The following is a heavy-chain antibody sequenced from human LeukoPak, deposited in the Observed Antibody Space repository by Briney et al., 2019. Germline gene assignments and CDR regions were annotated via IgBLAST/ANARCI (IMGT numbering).Heavy chain of an antibody. CDR1: GFTFSSYS. D-gene: IGHD2-2*01. CDR2: ISSSSSTI. CDR3: ARLGYCSSTSCYPFDY. Sequence: GGSLRLSCAASGFTFSSYSMNWIRQAPGKGLEWVSYISSSSSTIYYADSVKGRFTISRDNAKKSLYLQMNSLRAEDTAVYYCARLGYCSSTSCYPFDYWGQGTLVTVSS. J-gene: IGHJ4*02. V-gene: IGHV3-48*01.